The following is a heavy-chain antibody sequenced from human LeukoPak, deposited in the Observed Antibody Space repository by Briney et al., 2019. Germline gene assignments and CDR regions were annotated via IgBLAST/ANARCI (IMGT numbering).Heavy chain of an antibody. CDR1: GFTFSSYS. CDR3: ARVESGYSGYEAPDY. Sequence: GGSLRLSCAASGFTFSSYSMNWVRQAPGKRLAWVSSISSSSSYIYYADSVKGRFTISRDNAKNSLYLQMNSLRAEDTAVYYSARVESGYSGYEAPDYWGQGTLVTVSS. V-gene: IGHV3-21*01. J-gene: IGHJ4*02. CDR2: ISSSSSYI. D-gene: IGHD5-12*01.